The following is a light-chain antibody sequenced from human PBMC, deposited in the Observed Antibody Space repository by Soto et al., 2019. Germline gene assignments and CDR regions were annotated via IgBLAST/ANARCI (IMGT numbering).Light chain of an antibody. J-gene: IGLJ1*01. Sequence: QSAVTQPPSASGSPGQSVTISCTGTSSDVGGYNYVSWYQQYPGKAPKLMIYEVSKRPSGVPDRFSGSKSGIPASLTVSGIQTEDEAEYYCSSYTGSNNYVFGAGTKLTVL. CDR1: SSDVGGYNY. CDR3: SSYTGSNNYV. V-gene: IGLV2-8*01. CDR2: EVS.